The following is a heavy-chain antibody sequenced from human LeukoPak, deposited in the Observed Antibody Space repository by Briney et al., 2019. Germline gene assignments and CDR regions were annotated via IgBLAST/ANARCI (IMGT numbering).Heavy chain of an antibody. D-gene: IGHD6-13*01. J-gene: IGHJ5*02. V-gene: IGHV3-30*04. CDR2: IAYDGSNK. CDR3: ARGAVIAAIHNWFDP. CDR1: GFTLSSYA. Sequence: GRSLRLSCAVSGFTLSSYAVHWVREAPGKGLEWVAVIAYDGSNKYYADSVKGRFTISRDNSKNTLYLQMNSLRAEDTAVYYCARGAVIAAIHNWFDPWGQGTLVTVSS.